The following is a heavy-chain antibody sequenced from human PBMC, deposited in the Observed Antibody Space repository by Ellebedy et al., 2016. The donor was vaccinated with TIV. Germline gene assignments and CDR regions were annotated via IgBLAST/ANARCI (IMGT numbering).Heavy chain of an antibody. CDR2: INPSGGST. D-gene: IGHD2-2*01. J-gene: IGHJ6*03. CDR1: GYTFTNYY. CDR3: ARDGGYQLPSRGHYYYYMDV. V-gene: IGHV1-46*03. Sequence: ASVKVSXXASGYTFTNYYMHWVRQAPGQGLEWMGIINPSGGSTSYAQKFQGRVTMTRDTSTSTVYMELSSLRSEDTAMYYCARDGGYQLPSRGHYYYYMDVWGKGTTVTVSS.